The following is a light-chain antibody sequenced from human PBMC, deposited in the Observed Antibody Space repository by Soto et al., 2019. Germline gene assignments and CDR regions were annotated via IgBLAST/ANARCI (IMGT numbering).Light chain of an antibody. V-gene: IGLV1-51*01. Sequence: QSVLTQPPSVSSASGLKVTISCSGSTSNIGNNYVSWYQQLPGTAPKLLIYDNNRRPSGIPDRFSASKSGTSATLGITGLQTGDEADYHCATWDSSLSGGVFGGGTKLTVL. J-gene: IGLJ3*02. CDR1: TSNIGNNY. CDR2: DNN. CDR3: ATWDSSLSGGV.